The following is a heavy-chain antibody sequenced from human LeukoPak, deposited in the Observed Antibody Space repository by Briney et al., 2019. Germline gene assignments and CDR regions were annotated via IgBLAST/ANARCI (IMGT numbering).Heavy chain of an antibody. CDR3: ARDYKYAFDN. D-gene: IGHD5-24*01. J-gene: IGHJ4*02. CDR1: GFTFSAYS. V-gene: IGHV3-48*01. CDR2: IGISSGNT. Sequence: GGSLRLSCAASGFTFSAYSMNWVRQAPGQGLEWISYIGISSGNTKYADSVKGRFTSSGDKAKNSLYLQMNSLRVEDTAVYYCARDYKYAFDNWGQGTLVTVSS.